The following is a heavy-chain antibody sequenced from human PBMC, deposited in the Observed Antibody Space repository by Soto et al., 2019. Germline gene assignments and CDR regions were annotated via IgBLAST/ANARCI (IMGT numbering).Heavy chain of an antibody. D-gene: IGHD2-2*01. J-gene: IGHJ6*02. CDR3: AKDPSPAALLPYYYYYGMDV. CDR1: GFTCSSYG. Sequence: QVQLVESGGGVVQPGRSLRLSCAASGFTCSSYGMHWVRQAPGKGLEWVAVISYDGSNKDYADSVKGRFTISRDNSKNTLYLQMNRLRAEDTAVYYCAKDPSPAALLPYYYYYGMDVWGQGTTVTVSS. CDR2: ISYDGSNK. V-gene: IGHV3-30*18.